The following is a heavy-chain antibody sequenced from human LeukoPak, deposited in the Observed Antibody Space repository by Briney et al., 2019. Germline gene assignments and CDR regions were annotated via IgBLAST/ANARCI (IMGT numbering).Heavy chain of an antibody. Sequence: SETLSLTCAVYGGSFSSYYWSWIRQPPGKGLEWIGKTNHGGSTNYNPSLKSRVTISVDMSKNQFSLKLSSVTAADTAVYYCARLIYYDSSGYLDYWGRGSLVTVSS. D-gene: IGHD3-22*01. CDR3: ARLIYYDSSGYLDY. CDR2: TNHGGST. CDR1: GGSFSSYY. J-gene: IGHJ4*02. V-gene: IGHV4-34*01.